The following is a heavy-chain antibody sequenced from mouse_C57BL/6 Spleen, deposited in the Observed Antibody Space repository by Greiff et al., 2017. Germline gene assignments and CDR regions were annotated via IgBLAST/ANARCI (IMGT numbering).Heavy chain of an antibody. CDR1: GYTFTSYT. J-gene: IGHJ3*01. CDR3: ARGGGSWFAY. Sequence: QVQLQQSGAELARPGASVKMSCKASGYTFTSYTMHWVKQRPGQGLEWIGYINPSSGYTKYNQKFKDKATLTADKSACTAYKRLSSLTSEVSAVYNCARGGGSWFAYWGQGTLVTVSA. CDR2: INPSSGYT. V-gene: IGHV1-4*01.